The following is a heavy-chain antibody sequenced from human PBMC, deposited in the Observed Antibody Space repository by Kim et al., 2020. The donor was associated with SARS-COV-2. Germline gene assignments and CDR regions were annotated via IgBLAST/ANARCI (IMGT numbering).Heavy chain of an antibody. CDR3: ARTYGSGFRNYYYYGMDV. J-gene: IGHJ6*02. CDR1: GYSFTSYW. V-gene: IGHV5-51*01. CDR2: IYPGDSDT. D-gene: IGHD3-10*01. Sequence: GESLKISCKGSGYSFTSYWIGWVRQMPGKGLEWMGIIYPGDSDTRYSPSFQGQVTISADKSISTAYLQWSSLKASDTAMYYCARTYGSGFRNYYYYGMDVWGQGTTVTVSS.